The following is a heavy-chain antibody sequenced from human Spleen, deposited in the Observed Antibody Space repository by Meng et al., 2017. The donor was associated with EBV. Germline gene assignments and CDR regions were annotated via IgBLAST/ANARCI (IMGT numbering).Heavy chain of an antibody. CDR1: GGSMRNYY. CDR2: IYYRGST. D-gene: IGHD3-3*01. J-gene: IGHJ4*02. CDR3: ARESFGDDLEWRALDS. Sequence: QLYLREPRPGPVTPSETLSLTCTVSGGSMRNYYWNRIRQSPGKRLEWIGDIYYRGSTNYNPSLESRVTISVDTSKFQFSLRLTSVTAADTAVYYCARESFGDDLEWRALDSWGQGILVTGSS. V-gene: IGHV4-59*01.